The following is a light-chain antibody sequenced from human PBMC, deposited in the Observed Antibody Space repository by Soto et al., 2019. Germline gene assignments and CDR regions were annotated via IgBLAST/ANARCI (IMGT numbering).Light chain of an antibody. CDR1: NSDVGGYNY. Sequence: QSVLTQPRSVPGSPGQSVTISCTGTNSDVGGYNYVSWYQQHPGKAPKLMIYDVIHRPSGVSNRFSGSKSGNTASLTISGLQAEDEADYYCSSYTSSTTLVFGTGTKVTVL. CDR3: SSYTSSTTLV. V-gene: IGLV2-14*01. J-gene: IGLJ1*01. CDR2: DVI.